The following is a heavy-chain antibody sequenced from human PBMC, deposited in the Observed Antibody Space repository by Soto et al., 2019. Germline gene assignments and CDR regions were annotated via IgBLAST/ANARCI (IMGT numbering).Heavy chain of an antibody. V-gene: IGHV3-73*02. CDR3: TRGIDVWSGYPRYDLDY. Sequence: EVQLVESGGGLVQPGGTLKLSCAASGFIFSDSALHWVRQASGKGLEWVGRIRRKANNYATTYAASVEGRLAISRDDSKTTAYLQMNSPKTEDTAIYYCTRGIDVWSGYPRYDLDYWRQGTPVTVSS. J-gene: IGHJ4*02. CDR1: GFIFSDSA. D-gene: IGHD3-3*01. CDR2: IRRKANNYAT.